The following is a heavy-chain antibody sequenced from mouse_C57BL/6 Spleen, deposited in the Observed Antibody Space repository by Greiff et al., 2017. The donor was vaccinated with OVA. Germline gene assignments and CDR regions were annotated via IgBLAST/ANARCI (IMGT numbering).Heavy chain of an antibody. CDR2: IHPSDSDT. CDR1: GYTFTSYW. V-gene: IGHV1-74*01. J-gene: IGHJ2*01. CDR3: ARRAYDYPFDY. Sequence: QVQLKQPGAELVKPGASVKVSCKASGYTFTSYWMHWVKQRPGQGLEWIGRIHPSDSDTNYNQKFKGKATLTVDKSSSTAYMQLSSLTSEDSAVYYCARRAYDYPFDYWGQGTTLTVSS. D-gene: IGHD2-4*01.